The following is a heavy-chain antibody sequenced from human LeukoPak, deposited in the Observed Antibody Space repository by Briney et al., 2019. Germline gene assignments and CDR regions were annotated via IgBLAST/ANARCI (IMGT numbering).Heavy chain of an antibody. CDR1: GFTFSSYA. D-gene: IGHD3-22*01. CDR2: ISRSGGST. CDR3: AKDYDSSGYYWSNYFDY. V-gene: IGHV3-23*01. Sequence: GGSLRLSCAASGFTFSSYAMSWVRQAPGKGLEWVSAISRSGGSTYYADSVKGRFTISRDNSKNTLYLQMNSLRAKDTAVYYCAKDYDSSGYYWSNYFDYWGQGTLVTVSS. J-gene: IGHJ4*02.